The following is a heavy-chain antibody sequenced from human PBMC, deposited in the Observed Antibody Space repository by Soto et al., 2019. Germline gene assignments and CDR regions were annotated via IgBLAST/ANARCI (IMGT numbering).Heavy chain of an antibody. V-gene: IGHV3-30*18. J-gene: IGHJ6*02. CDR3: AKDLRGPGRAYGMDV. CDR2: ISYDGSNK. D-gene: IGHD3-10*01. CDR1: GFTFSSYG. Sequence: QVQLVESGGGVVQPGRSLRLSCAASGFTFSSYGMHWVRQAPGKGLEWVAVISYDGSNKYYADSVKGRFTISRDNSKNTLYLQMNSLRAEDTAVDYCAKDLRGPGRAYGMDVWGQGTTVTVSS.